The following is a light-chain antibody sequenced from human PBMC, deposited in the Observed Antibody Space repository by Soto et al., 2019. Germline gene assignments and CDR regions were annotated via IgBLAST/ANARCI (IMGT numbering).Light chain of an antibody. J-gene: IGKJ3*01. CDR1: QSIYINS. V-gene: IGKV3-20*01. CDR3: QQYGDSPFA. Sequence: EIVLTQSPGTLSLSPGERATLSCRASQSIYINSLAWYQHKRGQAPRLLIYAATVRATAVPDRFNGSGSRTDFALTISRLEPEDSAMYYCQQYGDSPFAFGPGTKLDVK. CDR2: AAT.